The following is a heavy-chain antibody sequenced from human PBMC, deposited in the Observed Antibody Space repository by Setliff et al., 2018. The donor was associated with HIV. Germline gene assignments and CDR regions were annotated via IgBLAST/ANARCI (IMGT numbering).Heavy chain of an antibody. CDR3: ARDRGILSNWLYYFDS. CDR2: IYYSGNT. D-gene: IGHD6-13*01. CDR1: GGSISSSSYY. J-gene: IGHJ4*02. Sequence: SETLSLTCTVSGGSISSSSYYWGWIRQPPGKGLEWIGSIYYSGNTYYNPSLKSRVTISVDTSKDQFSLNLNSVTAADTALYYCARDRGILSNWLYYFDSWGQGTLVTVSS. V-gene: IGHV4-39*07.